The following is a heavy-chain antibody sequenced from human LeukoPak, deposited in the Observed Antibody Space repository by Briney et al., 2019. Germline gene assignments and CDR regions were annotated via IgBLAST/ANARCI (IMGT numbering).Heavy chain of an antibody. CDR3: ANLPLYDSSGPEDY. CDR1: GFTLSRYA. J-gene: IGHJ4*02. CDR2: IRYDGSLK. V-gene: IGHV3-30*02. D-gene: IGHD3-22*01. Sequence: GGSLRLSCVASGFTLSRYAMHWVRQAPGKGLEGVAVIRYDGSLKDYADSVKGRFTISRDNSKNTLYLQMNSLRDDDTAVYYCANLPLYDSSGPEDYWGQGTLVTVSS.